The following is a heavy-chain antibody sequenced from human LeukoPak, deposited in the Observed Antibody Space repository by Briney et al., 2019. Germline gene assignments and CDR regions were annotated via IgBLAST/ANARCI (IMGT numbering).Heavy chain of an antibody. CDR2: ITNSGSDI. Sequence: GGSLRLSCVVSGFTFSDFHMSWLRQAPGKGLEWISYITNSGSDIEYADSVKGRFTISWDNAKKSLYLEMNTLRADDTAIYYCACPYRSRFDYWGQGTLVTVSS. D-gene: IGHD6-13*01. CDR1: GFTFSDFH. CDR3: ACPYRSRFDY. V-gene: IGHV3-11*01. J-gene: IGHJ4*02.